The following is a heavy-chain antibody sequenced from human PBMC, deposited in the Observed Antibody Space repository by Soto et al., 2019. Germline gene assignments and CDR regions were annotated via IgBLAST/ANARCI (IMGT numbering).Heavy chain of an antibody. V-gene: IGHV1-8*01. CDR1: GYTFTSYD. CDR2: RNPNSGNT. J-gene: IGHJ6*04. CDR3: ARLSITIFGAVIIGMDV. Sequence: ASVKVSCNASGYTFTSYDIKWVRQATGQELEWMGWRNPNSGNTGYAKKFQGRVTMTRNTSISTDYMELSSLRSEDTAVYFCARLSITIFGAVIIGMDVWGKGTTVTVSS. D-gene: IGHD3-3*01.